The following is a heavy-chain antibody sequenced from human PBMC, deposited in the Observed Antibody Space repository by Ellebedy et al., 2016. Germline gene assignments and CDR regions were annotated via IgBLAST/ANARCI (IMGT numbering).Heavy chain of an antibody. Sequence: GESLKISCAASGFSFDYYFMSWIRQAPGKGLEWISHISTSGSLRYYADSVKGRFTISRDNARKSLFLQMDSLRLDDTAIYYCAALRSSSRFDYWGQGILVTASS. CDR1: GFSFDYYF. D-gene: IGHD6-6*01. J-gene: IGHJ4*02. CDR3: AALRSSSRFDY. CDR2: ISTSGSLR. V-gene: IGHV3-11*01.